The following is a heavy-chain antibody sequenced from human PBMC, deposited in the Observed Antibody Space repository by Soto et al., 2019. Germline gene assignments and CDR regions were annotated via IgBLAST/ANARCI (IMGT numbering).Heavy chain of an antibody. CDR2: ISAYNGNT. J-gene: IGHJ5*02. Sequence: QVQLVQSGAEVKKPGASVKVSCKASGYTFTSYGISWVRQAPGQGLEWMGWISAYNGNTNYAQKLQGRVTMTTDTSTSTAYMELRSLRSDATAVYYCAREERSGYCSCGSCYSLSNWFDPWGQGSLVTVSS. CDR3: AREERSGYCSCGSCYSLSNWFDP. D-gene: IGHD2-15*01. V-gene: IGHV1-18*01. CDR1: GYTFTSYG.